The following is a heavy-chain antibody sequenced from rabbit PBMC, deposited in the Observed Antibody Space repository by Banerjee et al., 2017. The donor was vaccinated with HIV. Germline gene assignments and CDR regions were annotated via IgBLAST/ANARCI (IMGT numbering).Heavy chain of an antibody. Sequence: QSLEESGGDLVKPGASLTLTCTASGFSFSAGYYMCWVRQAPGKGLEWIACIDAGSSGNTYYATWAKGRFTISKTSSTTVTLQMTSLTAADTATYFCAKDFKLWGPGTLVTVS. J-gene: IGHJ4*01. CDR1: GFSFSAGYY. CDR3: AKDFKL. V-gene: IGHV1S40*01. CDR2: IDAGSSGNT.